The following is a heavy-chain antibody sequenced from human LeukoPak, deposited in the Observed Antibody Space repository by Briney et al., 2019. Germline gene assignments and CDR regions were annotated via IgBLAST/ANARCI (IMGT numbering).Heavy chain of an antibody. CDR1: GGTFSSYA. D-gene: IGHD1-26*01. CDR2: IIPILGIA. J-gene: IGHJ5*02. V-gene: IGHV1-69*04. Sequence: SVKVSCKASGGTFSSYAISWVRQAPGQGLEWMGRIIPILGIANYAQKFQGRVTITADKSTSTAYMELSSLRSEDTAVYYCARGRSFRNWFDPWGQGTLVTVSS. CDR3: ARGRSFRNWFDP.